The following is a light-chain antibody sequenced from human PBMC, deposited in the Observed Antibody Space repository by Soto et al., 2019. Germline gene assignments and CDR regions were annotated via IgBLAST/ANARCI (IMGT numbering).Light chain of an antibody. Sequence: GDRVTITCRASQSISSWLAWYQQKPGKAPKLLIYDASSLQSGVPSRFSGSGSGTEFTLTIRSLQPDDFATYYCQQYYTYWTFGQGTKVEIK. J-gene: IGKJ1*01. CDR1: QSISSW. V-gene: IGKV1-5*01. CDR2: DAS. CDR3: QQYYTYWT.